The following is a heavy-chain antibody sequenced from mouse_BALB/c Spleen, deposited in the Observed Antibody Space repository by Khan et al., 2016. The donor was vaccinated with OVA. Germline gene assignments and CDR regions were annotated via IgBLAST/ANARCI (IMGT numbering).Heavy chain of an antibody. J-gene: IGHJ3*01. Sequence: VRLQQSGPDLVKTGASVKISCKVSGYSFTAYYMNWVKLSHGKSLECIGRINPNTDNTNYNQKFKGKAILTVDTSSSTVYMELRSLTSEDSAVCFSARGYDFFAYWGQGTLVTVSA. CDR1: GYSFTAYY. V-gene: IGHV1-26*01. CDR2: INPNTDNT. D-gene: IGHD2-14*01. CDR3: ARGYDFFAY.